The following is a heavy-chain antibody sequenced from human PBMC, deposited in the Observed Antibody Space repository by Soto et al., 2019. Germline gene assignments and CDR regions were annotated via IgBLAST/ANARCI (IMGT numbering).Heavy chain of an antibody. Sequence: ASVKVSCKASGYTFASYYMRWVRQAPGQGLEWMGIINPSGGSTSYAQKLQGRVTMTTDTSTSTAYMELSSLRSEDTAVYYCARDLGGWPDYWGQGTLVTVSS. J-gene: IGHJ4*02. CDR1: GYTFASYY. V-gene: IGHV1-46*01. D-gene: IGHD2-15*01. CDR3: ARDLGGWPDY. CDR2: INPSGGST.